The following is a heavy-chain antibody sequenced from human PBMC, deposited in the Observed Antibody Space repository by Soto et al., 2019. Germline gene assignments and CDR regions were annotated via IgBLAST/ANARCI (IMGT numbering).Heavy chain of an antibody. CDR2: IYPADSDT. CDR3: ARLTGQLGFFDY. J-gene: IGHJ4*02. Sequence: GESLKISCKGSGYSFTGYWVGWVRQMPEKGLEWMGIIYPADSDTRYSPSFQGQVTISADKSISTTYLQWSSLKASDTAMYYCARLTGQLGFFDYWGQGTLVTVSS. D-gene: IGHD6-6*01. V-gene: IGHV5-51*01. CDR1: GYSFTGYW.